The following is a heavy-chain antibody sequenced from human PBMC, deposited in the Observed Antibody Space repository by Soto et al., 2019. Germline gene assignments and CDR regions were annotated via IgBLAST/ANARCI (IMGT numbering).Heavy chain of an antibody. J-gene: IGHJ5*02. D-gene: IGHD2-2*01. V-gene: IGHV1-3*01. Sequence: QVQLVQSGAEVKKPGASVKVSCKASGYTFTSYAMHWVRQAPGQRLAWMGWINAGNGNTKYSQKFQGRVTITRATSASTAYMEMSSLRSEDTAVYYCARRNIVVVPAATENWFDPWGQGTLVTVSS. CDR1: GYTFTSYA. CDR3: ARRNIVVVPAATENWFDP. CDR2: INAGNGNT.